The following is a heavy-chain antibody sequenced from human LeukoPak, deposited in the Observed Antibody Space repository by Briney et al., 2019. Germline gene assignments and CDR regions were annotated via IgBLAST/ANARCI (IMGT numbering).Heavy chain of an antibody. D-gene: IGHD2-21*02. Sequence: GGSLRLSCAASGFTFSSYEMNWVRQAPGKGLEWVSYISSSGSTIYYADSVKGRFTISRDNSKNTLYLQMNSLRAEDTAVYYCAKDRAGYCGGDCYSPLDYWGQGTLVTVSS. CDR3: AKDRAGYCGGDCYSPLDY. CDR1: GFTFSSYE. J-gene: IGHJ4*02. CDR2: ISSSGSTI. V-gene: IGHV3-48*03.